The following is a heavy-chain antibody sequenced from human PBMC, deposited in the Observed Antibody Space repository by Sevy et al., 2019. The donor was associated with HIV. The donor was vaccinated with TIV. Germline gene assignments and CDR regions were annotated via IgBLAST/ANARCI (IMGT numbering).Heavy chain of an antibody. V-gene: IGHV3-9*01. D-gene: IGHD2-8*02. CDR3: VKDRNPTGGRPILGL. Sequence: GGSLRLSCVASGLPFDDYAMHWVRQLPGKGLEWVSGIGWNSYNDEYVDSVKGRFTISRANANNSLFLQMNRLRPEDTALYYCVKDRNPTGGRPILGLWGHGTLVTVSS. CDR2: IGWNSYND. CDR1: GLPFDDYA. J-gene: IGHJ4*01.